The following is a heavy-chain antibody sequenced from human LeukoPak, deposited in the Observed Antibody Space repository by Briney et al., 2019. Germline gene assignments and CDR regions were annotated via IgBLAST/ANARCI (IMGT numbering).Heavy chain of an antibody. CDR3: AKGPGSYKLLFFDY. V-gene: IGHV3-7*03. J-gene: IGHJ4*02. D-gene: IGHD1-26*01. Sequence: GGSLRLSCAASGFTFSSYWMSWVRQAPGKGLEWVANIKQDGSEKYYVDSVKGRFTISRDNAKNSLYLQMNSLRAEDTAVYYCAKGPGSYKLLFFDYWGQGTLVTVSS. CDR2: IKQDGSEK. CDR1: GFTFSSYW.